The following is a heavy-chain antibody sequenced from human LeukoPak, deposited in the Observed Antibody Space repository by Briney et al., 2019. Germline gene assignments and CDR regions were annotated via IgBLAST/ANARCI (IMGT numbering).Heavy chain of an antibody. CDR2: IYYSGST. V-gene: IGHV4-61*01. Sequence: TSETLSLTCTVSGGSVSSGSYYWSWIRQPPGKGLEWIGYIYYSGSTNYNPSLKSRVTISVDRSKNQFSLKLSSVTAADTAVYYCARGTYYYDSSGYKGGDAFDIWGQGTMVTVSS. D-gene: IGHD3-22*01. J-gene: IGHJ3*02. CDR3: ARGTYYYDSSGYKGGDAFDI. CDR1: GGSVSSGSYY.